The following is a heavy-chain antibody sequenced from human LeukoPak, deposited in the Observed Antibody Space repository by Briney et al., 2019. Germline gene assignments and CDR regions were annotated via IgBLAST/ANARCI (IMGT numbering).Heavy chain of an antibody. CDR1: GFTFSSYA. D-gene: IGHD3-22*01. Sequence: GGSLRLSCAASGFTFSSYAMHWVRQAPGKGLEWVAVISSDGSYKYYADSVKGRFTISRDNAKNSLYLQMNSLRAEDTAVYYCARGSSPDYYDSSGYSDWGQGTLVTVSS. CDR3: ARGSSPDYYDSSGYSD. J-gene: IGHJ4*02. CDR2: ISSDGSYK. V-gene: IGHV3-30*04.